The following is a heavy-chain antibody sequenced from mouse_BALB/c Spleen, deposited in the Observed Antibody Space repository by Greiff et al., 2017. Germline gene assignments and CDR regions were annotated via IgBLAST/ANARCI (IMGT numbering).Heavy chain of an antibody. D-gene: IGHD1-2*01. Sequence: QVQLQQSGAELVRPGVSVKISCKGSGYTFTDYAMHWVKQSHAKSLEWIGVISTYYGDASYNQKFKGKATMTVDKSSSTAYMELARLTSEDSAIYYCARSTAPYAMDYWGQGTSVTVSS. CDR3: ARSTAPYAMDY. J-gene: IGHJ4*01. CDR1: GYTFTDYA. CDR2: ISTYYGDA. V-gene: IGHV1S137*01.